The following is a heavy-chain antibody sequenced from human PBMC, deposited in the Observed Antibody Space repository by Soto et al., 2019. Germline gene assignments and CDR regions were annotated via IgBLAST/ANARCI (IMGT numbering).Heavy chain of an antibody. CDR3: TRVVIPGFGSYYGMDV. Sequence: QVQLVQSGAEVKKPGSSVKVSCEASGGAFSSYAISWVRQAPGQGLEWMGGVSPMFETAKYAQKFQGRVTITADKSTGVAYMELSSLRSDDTAVYYCTRVVIPGFGSYYGMDVWGQGTTVTVSS. CDR1: GGAFSSYA. D-gene: IGHD3-16*02. J-gene: IGHJ6*02. CDR2: VSPMFETA. V-gene: IGHV1-69*06.